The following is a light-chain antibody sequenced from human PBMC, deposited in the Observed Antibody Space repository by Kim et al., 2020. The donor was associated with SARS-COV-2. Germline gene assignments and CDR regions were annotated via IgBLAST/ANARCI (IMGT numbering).Light chain of an antibody. CDR2: TAS. Sequence: PPGERATLSCRASGNVQRDVAWYFQKAGQAPRLLIHTASTRANDVPDRFSGSGSGTDFTLTISSLRSEDCGMYYCQQYYDWPPNTFGQGTRVDI. CDR3: QQYYDWPPNT. V-gene: IGKV3-15*01. CDR1: GNVQRD. J-gene: IGKJ2*01.